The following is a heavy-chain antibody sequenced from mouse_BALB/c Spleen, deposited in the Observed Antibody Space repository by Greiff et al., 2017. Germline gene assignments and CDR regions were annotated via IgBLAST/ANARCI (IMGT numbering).Heavy chain of an antibody. Sequence: QVQLQQSGPELVRPGVSVKISCKGSGYTFTDYAMHWVKQSHAKSLEWIGVISTYYGNTNYNQKFKGKATMTVDKSSSTAYMELARLTSEDSAIYYCAREKDGTPVDDWGQGTTLTVSS. CDR3: AREKDGTPVDD. CDR2: ISTYYGNT. J-gene: IGHJ2*01. D-gene: IGHD2-3*01. CDR1: GYTFTDYA. V-gene: IGHV1-67*01.